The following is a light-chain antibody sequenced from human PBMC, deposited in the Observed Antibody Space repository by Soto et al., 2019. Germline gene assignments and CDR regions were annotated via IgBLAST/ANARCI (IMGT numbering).Light chain of an antibody. CDR2: LNSDGSH. Sequence: QPVLTQSPSASASLGASVKLTCTLSSEHSSYAIAWHQQQPEKGPRYLMNLNSDGSHNKGDGIPDRFSGSSSGAERYLPISSLQSEDEADYYCQTWGTGINGVFGGGTKLTVL. V-gene: IGLV4-69*01. CDR1: SEHSSYA. CDR3: QTWGTGINGV. J-gene: IGLJ3*02.